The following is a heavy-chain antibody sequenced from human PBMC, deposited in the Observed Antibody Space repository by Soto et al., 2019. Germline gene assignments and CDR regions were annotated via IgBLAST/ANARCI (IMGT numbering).Heavy chain of an antibody. Sequence: PGGSLRLSCAASGFAFSSYTMSWVRQTPGKGLEWVSSISASGGSTYYGDSLKGRFTISRDNSKNTLNLHIKSLGVEDSAVYYCAKGRGGFARGWEYYDFWGQGTQVTVSS. CDR3: AKGRGGFARGWEYYDF. CDR1: GFAFSSYT. J-gene: IGHJ4*02. V-gene: IGHV3-23*01. CDR2: ISASGGST. D-gene: IGHD6-19*01.